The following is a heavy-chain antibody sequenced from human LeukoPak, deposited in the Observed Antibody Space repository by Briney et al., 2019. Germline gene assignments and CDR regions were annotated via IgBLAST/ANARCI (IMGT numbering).Heavy chain of an antibody. CDR1: GFIFSSDA. J-gene: IGHJ4*02. D-gene: IGHD3-10*01. CDR3: AEPDFGGGYFDY. CDR2: ISGSGGRT. V-gene: IGHV3-23*01. Sequence: QTGGSLRLSCAASGFIFSSDALSWVRQAPGKGLEWVSLISGSGGRTDYADSVKGRFTISRDNSKNTLYLQMNSLRAEDTAVDYCAEPDFGGGYFDYWGQGTRVPGSS.